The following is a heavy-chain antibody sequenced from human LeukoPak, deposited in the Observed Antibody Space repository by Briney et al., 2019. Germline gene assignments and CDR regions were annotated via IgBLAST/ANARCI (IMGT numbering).Heavy chain of an antibody. CDR2: FSGRGENT. Sequence: GGSLRLPFAAPGFTFINYAVTWVPPVPGKGLEWGPAFSGRGENTYYADSVRGRFTISRDNSKNTLYLQMKSLRAEDTAVYYGAKAPSINYVRAFDYWGQGTLVSASS. D-gene: IGHD3-10*02. V-gene: IGHV3-23*01. J-gene: IGHJ4*02. CDR1: GFTFINYA. CDR3: AKAPSINYVRAFDY.